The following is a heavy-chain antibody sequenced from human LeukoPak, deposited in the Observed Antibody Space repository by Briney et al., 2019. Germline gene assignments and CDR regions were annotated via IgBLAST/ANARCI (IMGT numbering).Heavy chain of an antibody. Sequence: ASVKVSCKTSGYSFIDYYIHWVRQAPGQGLEWLGWINSNSADTNYAQNFQGRVTMTRDTSISTAYMELSRRRSDDTALYYCARIGISARGTNFHHWGQGTLVTVSS. CDR1: GYSFIDYY. CDR3: ARIGISARGTNFHH. V-gene: IGHV1-2*02. J-gene: IGHJ1*01. D-gene: IGHD6-13*01. CDR2: INSNSADT.